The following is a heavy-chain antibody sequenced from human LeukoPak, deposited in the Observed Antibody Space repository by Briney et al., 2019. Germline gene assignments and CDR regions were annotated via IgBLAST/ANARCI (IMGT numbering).Heavy chain of an antibody. V-gene: IGHV4-34*01. Sequence: SETLSLTCAVYGRSFSGYYWSWIRQTPGKGLEWIGEINHSGSTTYNPSLKSRVTISVDTSKNQFSLKLSSVTAADTAVYYCARRRDGDYVAYFDYWGQGTLVTVSS. CDR3: ARRRDGDYVAYFDY. D-gene: IGHD4-17*01. J-gene: IGHJ4*02. CDR2: INHSGST. CDR1: GRSFSGYY.